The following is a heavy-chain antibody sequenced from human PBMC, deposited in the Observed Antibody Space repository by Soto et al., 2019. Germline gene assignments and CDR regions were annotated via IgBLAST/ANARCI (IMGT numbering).Heavy chain of an antibody. V-gene: IGHV4-34*01. D-gene: IGHD5-18*01. CDR1: GGSFSGYY. CDR3: ARGRLGRFGEFRGYRYGSHAFDI. CDR2: INHSGST. J-gene: IGHJ3*02. Sequence: SETLSLTCAVYGGSFSGYYWSWIRQPPGKGLEWIGEINHSGSTNYNPSLKSRVTISVDTSKNQFSLKLSSVTAADTAVYYCARGRLGRFGEFRGYRYGSHAFDIWGQVTMVTVSS.